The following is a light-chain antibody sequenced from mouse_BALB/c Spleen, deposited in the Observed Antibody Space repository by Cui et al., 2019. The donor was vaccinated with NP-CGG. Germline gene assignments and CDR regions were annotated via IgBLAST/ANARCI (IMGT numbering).Light chain of an antibody. CDR1: TGAVTTSNY. J-gene: IGLJ1*01. V-gene: IGLV1*01. CDR2: GTN. CDR3: ALWYSNHWV. Sequence: AVVTQESALTTSPGETVTLTCRSSTGAVTTSNYANWVQEKPYHLFTGLIGGTNNRAPGVPARFSGSLIGDKAALTITGAQTEDEAIYFCALWYSNHWVFGGGTKLTVL.